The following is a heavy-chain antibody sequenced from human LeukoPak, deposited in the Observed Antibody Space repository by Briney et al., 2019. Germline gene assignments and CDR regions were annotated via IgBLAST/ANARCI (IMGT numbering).Heavy chain of an antibody. Sequence: SETLSLTCSVSGGSMSSNGYSWGWGWIRQPPGRRLERIGTIYETGSPYYIPSLKSRVTISIDTSKNQFYLRLTSVTAADTAVYYCARLAYCGGDCSSSWGQGTLVTVSS. CDR3: ARLAYCGGDCSSS. V-gene: IGHV4-39*01. J-gene: IGHJ5*02. CDR2: IYETGSP. D-gene: IGHD2-21*02. CDR1: GGSMSSNGYS.